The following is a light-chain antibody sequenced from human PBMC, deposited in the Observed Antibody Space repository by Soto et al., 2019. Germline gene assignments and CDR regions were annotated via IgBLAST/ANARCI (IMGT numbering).Light chain of an antibody. CDR2: DAS. J-gene: IGKJ4*01. CDR3: QQYDTSLLT. V-gene: IGKV3-20*01. Sequence: EIVLTQSPGTLSLSPGERATLSCRASQSVSSSYLAWYQQKPGQAPRLLIYDASRRATGIPDRFSGSGSGTDFTLSISRLEPEDFAVYYCQQYDTSLLTFGGGTKVEI. CDR1: QSVSSSY.